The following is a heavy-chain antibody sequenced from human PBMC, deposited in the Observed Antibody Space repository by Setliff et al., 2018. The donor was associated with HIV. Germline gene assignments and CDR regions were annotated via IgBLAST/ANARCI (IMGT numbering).Heavy chain of an antibody. J-gene: IGHJ6*03. CDR2: IIPIIGTP. Sequence: SVKVSCKASGGSFSSYAITWVRQAPGQGLGWMGGIIPIIGTPNYAQKFQGRVTITADESTSTAYMELSSLRYEDTAVYYCARDRRRMSDDSTLLYMDVWGKGTKVTVSS. CDR3: ARDRRRMSDDSTLLYMDV. V-gene: IGHV1-69*13. D-gene: IGHD1-26*01. CDR1: GGSFSSYA.